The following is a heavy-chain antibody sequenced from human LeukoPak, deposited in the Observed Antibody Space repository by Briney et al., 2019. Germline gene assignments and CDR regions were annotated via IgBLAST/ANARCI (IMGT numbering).Heavy chain of an antibody. Sequence: HPGGSLRLSCAASGFSFDDYAMHWVRQAPGKGLEWVSGISWNSGNIGYADSVKGRFTISRDDAENSVYLQMNSLRAEDTAVYYCTRDNGYCSGGTCLHYYMDVWGKGTTVTISS. J-gene: IGHJ6*03. CDR3: TRDNGYCSGGTCLHYYMDV. CDR1: GFSFDDYA. D-gene: IGHD2-15*01. V-gene: IGHV3-9*01. CDR2: ISWNSGNI.